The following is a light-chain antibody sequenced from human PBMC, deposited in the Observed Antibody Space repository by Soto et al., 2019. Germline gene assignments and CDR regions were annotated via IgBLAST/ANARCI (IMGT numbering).Light chain of an antibody. CDR1: QSISTY. Sequence: DIQMTQSPSSLSASVGDRVTITCRASQSISTYLNWYQQKPGKAPKLLIYAASSLQGGVPSRFSGSGSGTDFTLTITNLQPDDFANYYCQQSFRTLVTFGQGTRLEIK. CDR2: AAS. CDR3: QQSFRTLVT. J-gene: IGKJ5*01. V-gene: IGKV1-39*01.